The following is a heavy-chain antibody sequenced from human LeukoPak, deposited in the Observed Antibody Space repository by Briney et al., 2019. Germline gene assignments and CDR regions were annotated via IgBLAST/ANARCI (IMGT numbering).Heavy chain of an antibody. CDR1: GGTFSSYA. CDR3: ARSSIIAAAGPYYFDY. V-gene: IGHV1-69*06. CDR2: IIPIFGTA. Sequence: SVKLSCKASGGTFSSYAISWVRQAPGQGLEWMGGIIPIFGTANYAQKFQGRATITADKSTSTAYMELSSLRSEDTAVYYCARSSIIAAAGPYYFDYWGQGTLVTVSS. D-gene: IGHD6-13*01. J-gene: IGHJ4*02.